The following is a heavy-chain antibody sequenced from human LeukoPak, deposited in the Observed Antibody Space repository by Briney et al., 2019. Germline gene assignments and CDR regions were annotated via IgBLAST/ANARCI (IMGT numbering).Heavy chain of an antibody. CDR1: GYSISSGYY. J-gene: IGHJ5*02. Sequence: SETLSLTCTVSGYSISSGYYWSWIRQPPGKGLEWIGEINHSGSTNYNPSLKSRVTISVDTSKNQFSLKLSSVTAADTAVYYCAGELRFLEWLLYPYNWFDPWGQGTLVTVSS. V-gene: IGHV4-38-2*02. CDR3: AGELRFLEWLLYPYNWFDP. CDR2: INHSGST. D-gene: IGHD3-3*01.